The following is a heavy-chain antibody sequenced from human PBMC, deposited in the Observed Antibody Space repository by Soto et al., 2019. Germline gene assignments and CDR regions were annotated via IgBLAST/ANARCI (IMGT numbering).Heavy chain of an antibody. J-gene: IGHJ4*02. CDR2: IYYSGST. V-gene: IGHV4-39*01. D-gene: IGHD1-20*01. Sequence: QLQLQESGPGLVKPSETLSLTCTVSGGSISSSSYYWGWIRQPPGKGLEWIGSIYYSGSTYYNPSLKSRVTISVDTCKNQFSLKLSSVTAADTAVYYCARLGRITGTIDYWGQGTLVTVSS. CDR1: GGSISSSSYY. CDR3: ARLGRITGTIDY.